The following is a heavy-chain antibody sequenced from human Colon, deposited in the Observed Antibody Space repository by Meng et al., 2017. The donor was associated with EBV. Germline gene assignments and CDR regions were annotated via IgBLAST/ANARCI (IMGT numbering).Heavy chain of an antibody. J-gene: IGHJ4*02. D-gene: IGHD1-14*01. V-gene: IGHV7-4-1*02. Sequence: QGQLVESGFELKKPGASVKVSCKASGYTFTRHAINWVRQAPGQGLEWMGWMNTKTGNPTYAQGFTGRFVFSLDTSVSTAYLQISSLKAEDTAMYYCARDDNGAPDYWGQGTLVTVSS. CDR3: ARDDNGAPDY. CDR2: MNTKTGNP. CDR1: GYTFTRHA.